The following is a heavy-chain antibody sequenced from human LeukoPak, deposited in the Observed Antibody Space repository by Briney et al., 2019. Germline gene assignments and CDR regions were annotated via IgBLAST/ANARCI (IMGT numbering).Heavy chain of an antibody. CDR1: GGSISSGGYY. D-gene: IGHD3-10*01. CDR2: IYYSGST. J-gene: IGHJ3*02. CDR3: ARELITMVRGVIINAFDI. V-gene: IGHV4-31*03. Sequence: SQTLSLTCTVSGGSISSGGYYWSWIRQHPGKGLEWIGYIYYSGSTYYNPSLKSRVTISVDTSKNQFSLKLSSVTAADTAVYYCARELITMVRGVIINAFDIWGQGTMVTVSS.